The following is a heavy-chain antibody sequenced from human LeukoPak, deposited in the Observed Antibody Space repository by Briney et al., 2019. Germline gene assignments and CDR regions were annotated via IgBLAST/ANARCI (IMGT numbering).Heavy chain of an antibody. CDR3: ARHGSSGWSQYCFDY. J-gene: IGHJ4*02. D-gene: IGHD6-19*01. CDR2: IYYSGST. CDR1: GGSMSPYH. Sequence: SETLSLTCTVSGGSMSPYHWGWIRQPPGKGLEWIGYIYYSGSTNYNPSLKSRVTISVDTSKNQFSLKLNSVTAADTAVYYCARHGSSGWSQYCFDYWGLGTLVTVSS. V-gene: IGHV4-59*08.